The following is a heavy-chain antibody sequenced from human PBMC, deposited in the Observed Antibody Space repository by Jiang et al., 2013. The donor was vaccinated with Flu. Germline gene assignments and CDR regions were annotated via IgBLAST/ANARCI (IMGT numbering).Heavy chain of an antibody. Sequence: SLKISCKGSGYSFTSYWIGWVRQMPGKGLEWMGIIYPGDSDTRYSPSFQGQVTISADKSISTAYLQWSSLKASDTAMYYCARGFKRGYSRLGWYFDLWGRGTLVTVSS. CDR2: IYPGDSDT. CDR1: GYSFTSYW. V-gene: IGHV5-51*01. D-gene: IGHD5-18*01. J-gene: IGHJ2*01. CDR3: ARGFKRGYSRLGWYFDL.